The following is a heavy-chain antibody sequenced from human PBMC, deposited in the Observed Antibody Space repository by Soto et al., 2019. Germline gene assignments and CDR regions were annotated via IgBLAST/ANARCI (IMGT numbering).Heavy chain of an antibody. D-gene: IGHD2-2*02. Sequence: PSETLSLTCTVSGGSISSSSYYWGWIRQPPGKGLEWIGSIYYSGSTYYNPSLKSRVTISVDTSKNQFSLKLSSVTAADTAVYYCATIVVVPAAIYDWFDPWGQGTLVTVSS. CDR1: GGSISSSSYY. CDR2: IYYSGST. J-gene: IGHJ5*02. CDR3: ATIVVVPAAIYDWFDP. V-gene: IGHV4-39*01.